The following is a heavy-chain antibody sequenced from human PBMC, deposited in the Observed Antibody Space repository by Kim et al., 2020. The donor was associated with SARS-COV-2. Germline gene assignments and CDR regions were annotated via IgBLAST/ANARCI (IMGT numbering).Heavy chain of an antibody. V-gene: IGHV3-33*01. Sequence: GGSLRLSCAASGFTFSSYGMHWVRQAPGKGLEWVAVIWYDGSNKYYADSVKGRFTISRDNSKNTLYLQMNSLRAEDTAVYYCARGSARGYDYFYYYYGMDVWGQGTTVTVSS. D-gene: IGHD5-12*01. J-gene: IGHJ6*02. CDR2: IWYDGSNK. CDR1: GFTFSSYG. CDR3: ARGSARGYDYFYYYYGMDV.